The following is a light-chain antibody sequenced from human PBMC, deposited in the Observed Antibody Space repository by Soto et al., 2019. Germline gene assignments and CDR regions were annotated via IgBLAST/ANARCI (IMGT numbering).Light chain of an antibody. CDR2: DAS. CDR3: QQRSNWPPVFT. Sequence: EIVLTQSPATLSLSPGERATLSCRASQSVSSYLAWYQQKPAQAPRLLIYDASSRATGIPARFSGSGSGTDFTLTISSLEPEDFAVYYCQQRSNWPPVFTFGPGTKVDIK. J-gene: IGKJ3*01. V-gene: IGKV3-11*01. CDR1: QSVSSY.